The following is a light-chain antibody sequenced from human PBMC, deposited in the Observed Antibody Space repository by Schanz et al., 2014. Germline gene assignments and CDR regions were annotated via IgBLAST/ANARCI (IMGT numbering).Light chain of an antibody. V-gene: IGLV2-14*01. J-gene: IGLJ3*02. CDR3: QSYDCSLSEWV. CDR2: DVS. Sequence: QSALTQPASVSGSPGQSITISCTGTSSDVGGYNYVSWYQQHPDKAPKLMIYDVSNRPSGVSNRFSGSKSGNTTSLTISGLQAEDEADYYCQSYDCSLSEWVFGGGTKLTVL. CDR1: SSDVGGYNY.